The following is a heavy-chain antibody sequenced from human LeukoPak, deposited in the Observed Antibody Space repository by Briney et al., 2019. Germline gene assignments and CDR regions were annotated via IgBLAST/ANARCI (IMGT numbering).Heavy chain of an antibody. D-gene: IGHD6-13*01. CDR3: AHYSSSWYIRNAFDI. V-gene: IGHV3-30-3*01. CDR2: ISYDGSNK. CDR1: GFTFSSYA. Sequence: PGGSLRLSCAASGFTFSSYAMHWVRQAPGKGLEWVAVISYDGSNKYYADSVKGRFTISRDNSKNTLYLQMNSLRAEDTAVYYCAHYSSSWYIRNAFDIWGQGTMVTVSS. J-gene: IGHJ3*02.